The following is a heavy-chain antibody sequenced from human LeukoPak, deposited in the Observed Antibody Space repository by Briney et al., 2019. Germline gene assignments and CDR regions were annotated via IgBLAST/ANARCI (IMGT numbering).Heavy chain of an antibody. D-gene: IGHD6-13*01. CDR3: AKVSAATGTTGFAFDI. J-gene: IGHJ4*02. Sequence: PGGSLRLSCVVSGFTFDDYAMHWVRQAPGKGLEWVSGISWSSGSIGYADSVKGRFTISRDNAKNYLYLQMNRLRAEDTALYYCAKVSAATGTTGFAFDIWGQGTLVTVSS. CDR1: GFTFDDYA. V-gene: IGHV3-9*01. CDR2: ISWSSGSI.